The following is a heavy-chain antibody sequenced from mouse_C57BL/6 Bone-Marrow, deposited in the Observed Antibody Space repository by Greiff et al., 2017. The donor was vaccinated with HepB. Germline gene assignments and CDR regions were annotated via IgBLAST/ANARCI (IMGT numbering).Heavy chain of an antibody. V-gene: IGHV14-4*01. CDR2: IDPENGDT. CDR3: TTSLRTPY. CDR1: GFNIKDDY. Sequence: DVQLVESGAELVRPGASVKLSCTASGFNIKDDYMHWVKQRPEQGLEWIGWIDPENGDTEYASKFQGKATITADTSSNTAYLQLSSLTSEDTAVYYCTTSLRTPYWGQGTLVTVSA. J-gene: IGHJ3*01. D-gene: IGHD1-1*01.